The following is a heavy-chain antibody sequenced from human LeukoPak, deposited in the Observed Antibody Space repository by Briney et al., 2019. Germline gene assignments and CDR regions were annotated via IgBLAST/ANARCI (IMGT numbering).Heavy chain of an antibody. Sequence: GGSLRLSCAASGFTFDDYGMSWVRQAPGKGLEWVSGINWNGGSTGYADSVKGRFTISRDNAKNSLYLQMNSLRAEDTAVYYCARVPRRRNGGYATLEDYWGQGTLVTVSS. CDR2: INWNGGST. CDR3: ARVPRRRNGGYATLEDY. D-gene: IGHD5-12*01. CDR1: GFTFDDYG. V-gene: IGHV3-20*04. J-gene: IGHJ4*02.